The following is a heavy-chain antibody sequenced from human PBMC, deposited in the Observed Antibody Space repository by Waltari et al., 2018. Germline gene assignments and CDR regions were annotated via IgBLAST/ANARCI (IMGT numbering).Heavy chain of an antibody. CDR1: GGCISSSRYY. D-gene: IGHD5-12*01. V-gene: IGHV4-39*07. CDR2: ILYSGTT. J-gene: IGHJ4*02. CDR3: ARDRAYGCYEFDY. Sequence: QLQLQESGPGLVKPSETLSLTCTVSGGCISSSRYYWGWIRQPPGKGVEWVGSILYSGTTYYNPSLKGRVTISVDTSKNQSSMKLSSVTAADTAVYYCARDRAYGCYEFDYWGQGTLVTVSS.